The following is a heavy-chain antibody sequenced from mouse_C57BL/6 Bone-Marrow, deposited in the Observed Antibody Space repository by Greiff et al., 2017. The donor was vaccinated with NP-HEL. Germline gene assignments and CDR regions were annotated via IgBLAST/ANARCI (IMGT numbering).Heavy chain of an antibody. CDR1: GFTFSDYY. Sequence: EVMLVESEGGLVQPGSSMKLSCTASGFTFSDYYMAWVRQVPEKGLEWVANINYDGSSTYYLDSLKSRFIISRDNAKNILYVQMSSLKSEDTATYYCAREGYYYGTFDYWGQGTTLTVSS. V-gene: IGHV5-16*01. CDR2: INYDGSST. CDR3: AREGYYYGTFDY. D-gene: IGHD1-1*01. J-gene: IGHJ2*01.